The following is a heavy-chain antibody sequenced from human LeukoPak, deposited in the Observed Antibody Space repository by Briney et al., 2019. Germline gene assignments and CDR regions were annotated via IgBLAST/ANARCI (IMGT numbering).Heavy chain of an antibody. V-gene: IGHV4-59*01. D-gene: IGHD3-3*01. CDR2: IYYSGST. CDR1: GGSISSYY. CDR3: ARGSLASGYLDAFDI. Sequence: PSETLSLTCTVSGGSISSYYWSWIRQPPEKGLEGMGYIYYSGSTNYNPSLKSRVTISVDTSKNQFSLKLSSVTAADTAVYYCARGSLASGYLDAFDIWGQGTMVTVSS. J-gene: IGHJ3*02.